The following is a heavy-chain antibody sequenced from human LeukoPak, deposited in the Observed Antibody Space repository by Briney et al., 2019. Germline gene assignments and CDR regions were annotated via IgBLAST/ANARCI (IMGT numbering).Heavy chain of an antibody. Sequence: SETLSLTCTVSGGSISSYYWSWIRQPAGKGLERIGRIYTSGSTNYNPSLKSRVTISVDKSKNQFSLKLSSVTAADTAVYYCARDKNIVVVPAAKGGSNYYYYYMDVWGKGTTVTVSS. CDR1: GGSISSYY. CDR3: ARDKNIVVVPAAKGGSNYYYYYMDV. D-gene: IGHD2-2*01. CDR2: IYTSGST. V-gene: IGHV4-4*07. J-gene: IGHJ6*03.